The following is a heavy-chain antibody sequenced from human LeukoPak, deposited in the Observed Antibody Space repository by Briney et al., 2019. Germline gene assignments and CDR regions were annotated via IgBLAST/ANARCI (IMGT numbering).Heavy chain of an antibody. V-gene: IGHV3-30*02. CDR1: GFTFSSYG. J-gene: IGHJ6*02. D-gene: IGHD3-10*01. Sequence: GGSLRLSCAASGFTFSSYGMHWVRQAPGKGLEWVAFIRYDGSNKYFADSVKGRFTISRDNSKNTLYLQMNSLRAEDTAVYYCAEDHQGPGSYYNGKYGMDVWGQGTTVTVSS. CDR2: IRYDGSNK. CDR3: AEDHQGPGSYYNGKYGMDV.